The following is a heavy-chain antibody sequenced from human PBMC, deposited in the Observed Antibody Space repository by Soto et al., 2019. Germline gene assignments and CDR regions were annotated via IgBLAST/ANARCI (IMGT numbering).Heavy chain of an antibody. D-gene: IGHD3-10*01. Sequence: LSQTLSLTCAISGDSVSSNSAAWNWIRQSPSRGLEWLGRTYYRSKWYNDYAVSVKSRITINPDTSKNQFSLQLNSVTPEDRVVYYCERFNYEWFGACDVSDIWAKGKMVTV. CDR2: TYYRSKWYN. J-gene: IGHJ3*02. V-gene: IGHV6-1*01. CDR1: GDSVSSNSAA. CDR3: ERFNYEWFGACDVSDI.